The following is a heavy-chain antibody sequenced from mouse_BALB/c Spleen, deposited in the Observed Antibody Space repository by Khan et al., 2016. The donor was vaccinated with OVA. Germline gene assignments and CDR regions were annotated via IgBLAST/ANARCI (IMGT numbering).Heavy chain of an antibody. D-gene: IGHD1-1*01. CDR3: ARSVTITTVVATDFDY. V-gene: IGHV3-2*02. Sequence: EVQLQESGPGLVKPSQSLSLTCTVTGYSITSDYAWNWIRQFPGNKLEWMGSISYSGRTSYNPSLKSRTSITRDTSTNQIFLQWKSVTTEETATYYCARSVTITTVVATDFDYWGQGTTLTVSS. CDR1: GYSITSDYA. CDR2: ISYSGRT. J-gene: IGHJ2*01.